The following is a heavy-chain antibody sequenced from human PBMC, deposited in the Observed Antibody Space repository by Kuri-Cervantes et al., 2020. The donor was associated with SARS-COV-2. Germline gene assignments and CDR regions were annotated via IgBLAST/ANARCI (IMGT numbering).Heavy chain of an antibody. CDR3: AREEGGELGEAFDY. Sequence: GGSLRLSCAVSGLTVRSNYMSWVRQAPGKGLEWVASIDSSSYYIYHADSVKGRLTISRDNAKTSLYLQMNSLKPEDTAVYYCAREEGGELGEAFDYWGQGALVTVSS. J-gene: IGHJ4*02. V-gene: IGHV3-21*01. CDR1: GLTVRSNY. D-gene: IGHD7-27*01. CDR2: IDSSSYYI.